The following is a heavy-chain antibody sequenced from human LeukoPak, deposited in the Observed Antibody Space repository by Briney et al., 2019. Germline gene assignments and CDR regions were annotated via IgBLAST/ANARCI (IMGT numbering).Heavy chain of an antibody. V-gene: IGHV6-1*01. J-gene: IGHJ5*02. CDR1: GDSVSSNSAA. D-gene: IGHD6-19*01. CDR3: ARDRVFLTPGSGWYYNWFDP. Sequence: SQTLPLTCAISGDSVSSNSAAWNWIRQSPSRGLEWLGRTYHRSKWYNDYAVSVKSRITINPDTSKNQFSLQLNSVTPEDTAVYYCARDRVFLTPGSGWYYNWFDPWGQGTLVTVSS. CDR2: TYHRSKWYN.